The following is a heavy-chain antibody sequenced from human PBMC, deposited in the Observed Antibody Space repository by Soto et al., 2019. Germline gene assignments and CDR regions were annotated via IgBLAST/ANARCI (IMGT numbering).Heavy chain of an antibody. V-gene: IGHV1-69*12. CDR3: ARGHEFGGNSDAFEI. D-gene: IGHD2-21*01. J-gene: IGHJ3*02. Sequence: QVQLVQSGAEVKKPGSSVKVSCKASGGTFRTESINWVRQAPGRGLEWMGGIIPVFGTSDYAQKFQGRVKITAEESTTTAYMELSSLRSDDTAVYYCARGHEFGGNSDAFEIWGQGTMVTVSS. CDR1: GGTFRTES. CDR2: IIPVFGTS.